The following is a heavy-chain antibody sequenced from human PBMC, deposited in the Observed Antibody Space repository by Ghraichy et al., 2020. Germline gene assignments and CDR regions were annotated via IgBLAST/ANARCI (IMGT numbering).Heavy chain of an antibody. V-gene: IGHV3-23*01. CDR1: GFTFSNYA. J-gene: IGHJ4*02. D-gene: IGHD3-9*01. CDR2: ISGSGDNT. CDR3: AKGKTYYDILTSYYRREGFDY. Sequence: GGSLRLSCAASGFTFSNYAMSWVRQAPGKGLEWVSTISGSGDNTYYADSVKGRFTISRDSSKNTLYLQMNSLRAEDTAVYYCAKGKTYYDILTSYYRREGFDYWGQGTLVTVSS.